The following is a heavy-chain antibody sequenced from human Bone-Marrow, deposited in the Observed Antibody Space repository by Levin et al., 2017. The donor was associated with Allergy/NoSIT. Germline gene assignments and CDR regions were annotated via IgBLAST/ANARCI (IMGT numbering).Heavy chain of an antibody. V-gene: IGHV3-74*01. Sequence: GGSLRLSCAASGFTFSSYWMHWVRQAPGKGLVWVSRINIDGSSTSYADSVKGRFTISRDNAKNTLYLQMNSLRAEDTAVYYCARSGYCSSTSCYPAPTKYYYYYMDVWGKGTTVTVSS. CDR3: ARSGYCSSTSCYPAPTKYYYYYMDV. J-gene: IGHJ6*03. CDR2: INIDGSST. D-gene: IGHD2-2*01. CDR1: GFTFSSYW.